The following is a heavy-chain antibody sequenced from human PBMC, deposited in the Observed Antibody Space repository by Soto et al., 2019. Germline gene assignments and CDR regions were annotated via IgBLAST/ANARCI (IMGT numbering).Heavy chain of an antibody. CDR2: IYYSGST. V-gene: IGHV4-30-4*02. CDR3: AREGVAPYYYYGMDV. Sequence: SETLSLTCTVSGGSIGSGDYYLSWIRQPPGEGLEWIGYIYYSGSTYYNPSLKSRVTMTTDTSTSTVHMEVRSLRSDDTAVYYCAREGVAPYYYYGMDVWGQGTPVTVSS. J-gene: IGHJ6*02. D-gene: IGHD5-12*01. CDR1: GGSIGSGDYY.